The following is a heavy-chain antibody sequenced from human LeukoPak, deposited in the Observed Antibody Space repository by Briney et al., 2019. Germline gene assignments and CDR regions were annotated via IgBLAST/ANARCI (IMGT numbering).Heavy chain of an antibody. J-gene: IGHJ4*02. CDR3: AREGFVRDTALDY. D-gene: IGHD5-18*01. CDR1: GYTFTNYG. CDR2: ISGFNGDT. Sequence: ASVKISCKASGYTFTNYGLSWVRQAPGHGLEWMGWISGFNGDTNCAQNFQGRVTMTTDTSTNTAYMELRSLTSDDTAIYFCAREGFVRDTALDYWGQGTLVTVSA. V-gene: IGHV1-18*01.